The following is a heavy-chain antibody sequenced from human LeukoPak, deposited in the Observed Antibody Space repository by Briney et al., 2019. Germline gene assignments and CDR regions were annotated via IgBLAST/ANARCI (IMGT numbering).Heavy chain of an antibody. CDR3: AREYSSSWHWTLYYFDY. CDR1: GSTFTGYY. J-gene: IGHJ4*02. V-gene: IGHV1-2*02. D-gene: IGHD6-13*01. CDR2: INPNSGGT. Sequence: PGASVKVSCKASGSTFTGYYMHWVRQAPGQGLEWMGWINPNSGGTNYAQKFQGRVTMTRDTSISTAYMELSRLRSDDTAVYYCAREYSSSWHWTLYYFDYWGQGTLVTVSS.